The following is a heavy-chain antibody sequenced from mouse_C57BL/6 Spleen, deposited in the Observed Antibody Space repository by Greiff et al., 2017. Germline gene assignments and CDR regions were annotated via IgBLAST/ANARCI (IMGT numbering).Heavy chain of an antibody. CDR1: GFSLTSYG. J-gene: IGHJ4*01. CDR3: ARNYYYGSSFNAMDY. Sequence: VMLVESGPGLVQPSQSLSITCTVSGFSLTSYGVHWVRQSPGKGLEWLGVIWSGGSTDYNAAFISRLSISKDNSKSQVFFKMNSLQADDTAIYYCARNYYYGSSFNAMDYWGQGTSVTVSS. CDR2: IWSGGST. D-gene: IGHD1-1*01. V-gene: IGHV2-2*01.